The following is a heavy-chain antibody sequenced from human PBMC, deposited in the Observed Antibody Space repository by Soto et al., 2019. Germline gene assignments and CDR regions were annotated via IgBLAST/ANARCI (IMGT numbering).Heavy chain of an antibody. V-gene: IGHV3-23*01. J-gene: IGHJ4*02. D-gene: IGHD2-21*02. CDR3: AKVQEFCGFNCYIVDS. CDR2: ISSSGGRT. CDR1: GFTFSNSA. Sequence: PGGSLRLSCVASGFTFSNSAMSWVRHVPGKCLEWAAGISSSGGRTNYADSVKGRFTISRDNSKDTLYLQMNSLRAEDTALYYCAKVQEFCGFNCYIVDSWGQGXLVTVS.